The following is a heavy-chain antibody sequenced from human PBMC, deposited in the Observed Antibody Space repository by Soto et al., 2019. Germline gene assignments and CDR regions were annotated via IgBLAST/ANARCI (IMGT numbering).Heavy chain of an antibody. CDR1: GFTFDDNA. V-gene: IGHV3-9*01. J-gene: IGHJ4*02. Sequence: GGSLRLSCAVSGFTFDDNAMHWVRQAPEKGLEWVSGINWKSDIGYADSVKGRFTISRDNAENSLYLQMNSLRAEDTASYYCAISQDRGGRTTFIYWGQGTEVTVSS. CDR3: AISQDRGGRTTFIY. CDR2: INWKSDI. D-gene: IGHD3-16*01.